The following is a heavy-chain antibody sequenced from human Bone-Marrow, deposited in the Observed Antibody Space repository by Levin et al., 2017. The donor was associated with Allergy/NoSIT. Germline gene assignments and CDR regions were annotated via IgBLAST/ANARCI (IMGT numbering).Heavy chain of an antibody. J-gene: IGHJ6*02. CDR2: ISYDGSNK. Sequence: GESLKISCAASGFTFSSYAMHWVRQAPGKGLEWVAVISYDGSNKYYADSVKGRFTISRDNSKNTLYLQMNSLRAEDTAVYYCARDRGGGSSSIAARTHYYYYGMDVWGQGTTVTVSS. CDR3: ARDRGGGSSSIAARTHYYYYGMDV. CDR1: GFTFSSYA. V-gene: IGHV3-30*04. D-gene: IGHD6-6*01.